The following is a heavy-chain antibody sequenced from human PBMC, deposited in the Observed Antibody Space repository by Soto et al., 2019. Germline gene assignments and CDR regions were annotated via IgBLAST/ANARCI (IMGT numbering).Heavy chain of an antibody. V-gene: IGHV3-30*18. D-gene: IGHD2-2*01. CDR2: ISYDGSNK. CDR3: AKDRAPAAVGFDYYYDYGMDV. Sequence: QVQLVESGGGVVQPGRSLRLSCAASGFTFSSYGMHWVRQAPGKGLEWVAVISYDGSNKYYEDSVKGRFTISRDNSKNTLYLQMNRLRAEYTAVYYCAKDRAPAAVGFDYYYDYGMDVWGQGTTVTVSS. J-gene: IGHJ6*02. CDR1: GFTFSSYG.